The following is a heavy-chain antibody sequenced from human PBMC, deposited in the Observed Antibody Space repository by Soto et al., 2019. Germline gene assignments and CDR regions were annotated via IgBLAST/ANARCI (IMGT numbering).Heavy chain of an antibody. D-gene: IGHD3-9*01. J-gene: IGHJ6*02. CDR3: ASDRAYYVILTGYSTQYYFCGMDV. V-gene: IGHV4-59*01. Sequence: QPGKGLAWIGYIYYSGSTNYNPSLKSRVTISVDTSKNQFSLKLSSVTAADTAVYYCASDRAYYVILTGYSTQYYFCGMDVWGQGTTVTVSS. CDR2: IYYSGST.